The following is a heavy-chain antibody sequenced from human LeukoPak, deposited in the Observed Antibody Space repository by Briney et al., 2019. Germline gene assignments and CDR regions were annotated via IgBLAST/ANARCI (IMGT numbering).Heavy chain of an antibody. Sequence: PSETLSLTCTVSGGSISSSSYYWGWIRQPPGKGLEWIGSIYYSGSTYYNPSLKSRVTISVDRSKNQFSLKLSSVTAADTAVYYCASHYGSGSNHYFDYWGQGTLVTVSS. CDR1: GGSISSSSYY. CDR2: IYYSGST. J-gene: IGHJ4*02. CDR3: ASHYGSGSNHYFDY. V-gene: IGHV4-39*07. D-gene: IGHD3-10*01.